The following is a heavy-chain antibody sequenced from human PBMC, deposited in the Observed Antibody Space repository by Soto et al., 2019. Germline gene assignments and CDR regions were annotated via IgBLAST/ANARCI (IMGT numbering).Heavy chain of an antibody. CDR1: GYTFTSYY. J-gene: IGHJ1*01. V-gene: IGHV1-69*04. Sequence: GASVKVSCKASGYTFTSYYMHWVRQAPGQGLEWMGRIIPILGIANYAQKFQGRVTITADKSTSTAYMELSSLRSEDTAVYYCARDTYSYGETEYFQHWGQGTLVTVSS. CDR3: ARDTYSYGETEYFQH. CDR2: IIPILGIA. D-gene: IGHD5-18*01.